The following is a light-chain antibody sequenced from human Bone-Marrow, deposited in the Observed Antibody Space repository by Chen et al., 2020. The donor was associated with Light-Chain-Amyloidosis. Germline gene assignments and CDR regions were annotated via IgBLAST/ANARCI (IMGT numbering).Light chain of an antibody. Sequence: QSALTQPASVSGSPGQSLTISCTGTSSDVGGDNHVSWYQQHPDKAPKLMIYEVTNRPSWVPDRFSGSKSDNTASLTISGLQTEDEADYFCSSYTITNTLVFGSGTRGTVL. CDR3: SSYTITNTLV. CDR1: SSDVGGDNH. J-gene: IGLJ1*01. CDR2: EVT. V-gene: IGLV2-14*01.